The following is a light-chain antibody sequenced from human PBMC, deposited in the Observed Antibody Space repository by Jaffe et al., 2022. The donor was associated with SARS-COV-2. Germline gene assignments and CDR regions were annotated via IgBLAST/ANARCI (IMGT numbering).Light chain of an antibody. Sequence: DIQLTQSPSFLSASVGDRVTITCRASQGISSYLAWYQQKPGRGPNFLIHAAPTLRRGAPSRFSVNGVGTEFTLIISSLQPEDSATYYCQQSNSYPLTFGGGTKVEI. J-gene: IGKJ4*01. CDR2: AAP. CDR3: QQSNSYPLT. V-gene: IGKV1-9*01. CDR1: QGISSY.